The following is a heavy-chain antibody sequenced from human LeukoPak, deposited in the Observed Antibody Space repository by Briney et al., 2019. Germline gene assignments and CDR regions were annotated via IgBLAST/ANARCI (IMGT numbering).Heavy chain of an antibody. V-gene: IGHV3-30*14. J-gene: IGHJ4*02. CDR2: ISYDGSNK. Sequence: GGSLRLSCAASGFTFSSYAMHWVRQAPGKGLEWVAVISYDGSNKYYADSVKGRFTISRDNSKNTLYLQMNSLRAEDTAVYYCAREVPCGGDCYSDYWGQGTLVTVSS. CDR3: AREVPCGGDCYSDY. D-gene: IGHD2-21*02. CDR1: GFTFSSYA.